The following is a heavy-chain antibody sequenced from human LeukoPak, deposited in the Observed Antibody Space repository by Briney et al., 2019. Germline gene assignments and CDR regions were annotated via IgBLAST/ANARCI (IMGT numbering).Heavy chain of an antibody. CDR2: ISAYNGNT. CDR3: ARDFALPPGTDAFDI. Sequence: ASVKVSCKASGYTFTSYGISWVRQAPGQGLEWMGWISAYNGNTNYAQKFQGRVTITRDTSASTAYMELRSLRSDDTAVYYCARDFALPPGTDAFDIWGQGTMVTVSS. CDR1: GYTFTSYG. V-gene: IGHV1-18*01. J-gene: IGHJ3*02. D-gene: IGHD3-3*01.